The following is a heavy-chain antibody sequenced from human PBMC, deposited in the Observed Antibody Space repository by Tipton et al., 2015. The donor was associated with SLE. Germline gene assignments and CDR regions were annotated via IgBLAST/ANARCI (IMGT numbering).Heavy chain of an antibody. V-gene: IGHV3-74*01. D-gene: IGHD5-12*01. CDR1: GFTFSAYW. CDR2: INGDGSAT. J-gene: IGHJ3*02. Sequence: SLRLSCAASGFTFSAYWMHWVRQAPGKGLLWVSHINGDGSATIYAGSVKGRLTISRDNAKNTLYLQMNGLRGEDSAVYYCARQWLGAFDIWGQGTVVTVSS. CDR3: ARQWLGAFDI.